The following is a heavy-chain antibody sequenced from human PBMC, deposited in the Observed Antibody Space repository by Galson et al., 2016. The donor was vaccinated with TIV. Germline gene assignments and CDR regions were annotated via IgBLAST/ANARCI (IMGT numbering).Heavy chain of an antibody. V-gene: IGHV2-70*11. Sequence: PALVKPPQTLTLTCTFSGFSLSRSRMCVTWMRQPPGKALEWLARIDGDDDTYYNNFLATRLFITKDTSRTQVVLTLTTLDPADTATYYCSRASSDYFYNYGMDVWGQGTTVTVS. D-gene: IGHD6-19*01. CDR1: GFSLSRSRMC. CDR2: IDGDDDT. J-gene: IGHJ6*02. CDR3: SRASSDYFYNYGMDV.